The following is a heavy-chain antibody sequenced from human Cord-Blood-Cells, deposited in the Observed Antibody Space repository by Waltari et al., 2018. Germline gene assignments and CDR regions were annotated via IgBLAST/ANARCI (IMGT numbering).Heavy chain of an antibody. J-gene: IGHJ4*02. CDR3: ARDLLGRRGDY. CDR2: INPSGCST. Sequence: QVQLVQSGAEVKKPGASVKVSCKASGYTFTSYYMHWVRQAPGQGLEWMGIINPSGCSTSYAQKFQGRVTMTRDTSTSTVYMELSSLRSEDTAVYYCARDLLGRRGDYWGQGTLVTVSS. V-gene: IGHV1-46*01. D-gene: IGHD3-10*01. CDR1: GYTFTSYY.